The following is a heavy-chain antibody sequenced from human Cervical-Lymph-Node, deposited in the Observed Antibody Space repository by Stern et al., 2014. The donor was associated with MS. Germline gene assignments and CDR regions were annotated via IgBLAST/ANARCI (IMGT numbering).Heavy chain of an antibody. D-gene: IGHD2-8*01. CDR3: ARDKMHAFDY. V-gene: IGHV1-18*01. J-gene: IGHJ4*02. CDR2: ISADSGNT. CDR1: GYTFTTYG. Sequence: VQLVESGTEVKKPGASVLVSCKASGYTFTTYGITWVRQAPGQGLEWMGWISADSGNTKYAQKVQDRVTMTRDTTTGTSYNEVRSLRSEDTAVYYCARDKMHAFDYWGQGTQVTVPS.